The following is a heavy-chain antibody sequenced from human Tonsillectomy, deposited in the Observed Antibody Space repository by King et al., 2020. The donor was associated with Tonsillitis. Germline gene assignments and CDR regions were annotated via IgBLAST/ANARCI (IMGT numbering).Heavy chain of an antibody. D-gene: IGHD1-26*01. Sequence: LQLQESGPGLVKPSETLSLTCPVSGGSISGSSYYWGWIRQPPGKGLEWIGSIYYSGSTYYKPSLKSRVTISVDTSKNQFSLKLSSVTAADTAVYYCARQGGSYQWDWFDPWGQGTLVTVSS. V-gene: IGHV4-39*01. CDR2: IYYSGST. CDR1: GGSISGSSYY. J-gene: IGHJ5*02. CDR3: ARQGGSYQWDWFDP.